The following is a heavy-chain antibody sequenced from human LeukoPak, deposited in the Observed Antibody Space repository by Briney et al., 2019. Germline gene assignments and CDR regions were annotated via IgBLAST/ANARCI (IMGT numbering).Heavy chain of an antibody. V-gene: IGHV3-30*18. CDR3: AKVLVSYDSSGYFDY. CDR2: ISYDGSNK. Sequence: GRSLRLSCAASGFTFSSYGIHWVRQAPRKGLEWVAVISYDGSNKDYADSVKGRFTISRDNSKNTLYLQMNSLRAEDTAVYYCAKVLVSYDSSGYFDYWGQGTLVTVSS. J-gene: IGHJ4*02. D-gene: IGHD3-22*01. CDR1: GFTFSSYG.